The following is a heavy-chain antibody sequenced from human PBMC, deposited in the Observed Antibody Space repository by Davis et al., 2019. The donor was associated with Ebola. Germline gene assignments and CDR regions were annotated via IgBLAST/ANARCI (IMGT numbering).Heavy chain of an antibody. J-gene: IGHJ2*01. CDR2: IHYSGST. CDR1: GVSISSYH. CDR3: ARGGYCGGDCYLYFDL. Sequence: PSETLSLTCTVSGVSISSYHWSWIRQPPGKGLEWIGYIHYSGSTNYNPSLKSRVTVSVDTSKNQFSLNLSSVTAADTAVYYCARGGYCGGDCYLYFDLWGRGTLVTVSS. D-gene: IGHD2-21*02. V-gene: IGHV4-59*12.